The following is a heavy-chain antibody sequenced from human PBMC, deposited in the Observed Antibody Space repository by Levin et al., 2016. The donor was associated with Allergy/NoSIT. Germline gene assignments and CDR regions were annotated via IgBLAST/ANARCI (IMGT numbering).Heavy chain of an antibody. V-gene: IGHV1-69*06. CDR3: ARYDILTGYQYFDY. J-gene: IGHJ4*02. Sequence: WVRQAPGQGLEWMGGIIPIFGTANYAQKFQGRVTITADKSTSTAYMELSSLRSEDTAVYYCARYDILTGYQYFDYWGQGTLVTVSS. CDR2: IIPIFGTA. D-gene: IGHD3-9*01.